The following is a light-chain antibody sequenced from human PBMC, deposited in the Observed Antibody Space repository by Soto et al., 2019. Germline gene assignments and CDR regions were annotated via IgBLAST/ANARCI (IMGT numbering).Light chain of an antibody. Sequence: EFVLTQSPATLSLAPGERATLSCRANPSVSTSLAWYQQRPGQAPRLLIYETSNRATAIPVRLSGSGSGTDFTLNISSLEPEDFAVYYCQQRKNWPPVYTFGQGTKVEVK. J-gene: IGKJ2*01. CDR2: ETS. CDR1: PSVSTS. V-gene: IGKV3-11*01. CDR3: QQRKNWPPVYT.